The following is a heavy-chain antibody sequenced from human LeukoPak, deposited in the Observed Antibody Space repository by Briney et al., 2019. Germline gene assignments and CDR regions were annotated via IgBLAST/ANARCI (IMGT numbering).Heavy chain of an antibody. CDR2: INPNSGDT. CDR3: ARDGEGVSGFYY. V-gene: IGHV1-2*02. Sequence: ASVTVSCKASGYTFTGYYIHWVRQAPGQGVEWMGWINPNSGDTNYAQKFQGRVAMTWDTSITTTNMELSRLRSDDTAVYYCARDGEGVSGFYYWGQGTLVTVSS. D-gene: IGHD6-19*01. J-gene: IGHJ4*02. CDR1: GYTFTGYY.